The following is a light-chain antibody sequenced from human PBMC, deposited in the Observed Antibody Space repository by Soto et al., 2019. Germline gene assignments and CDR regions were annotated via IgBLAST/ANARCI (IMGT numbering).Light chain of an antibody. V-gene: IGKV3-20*01. CDR3: QHYGGSTRFT. CDR1: QSVSSSN. CDR2: GAS. Sequence: EIVLTQSPGTLSLSPGERATLSCRASQSVSSSNLAWYWQKPDQAPRLLIYGASNSSTGSPDKFSGSGSGTDFTLTIRRGEPEDLAVYYCQHYGGSTRFTFGQGTKLEI. J-gene: IGKJ2*01.